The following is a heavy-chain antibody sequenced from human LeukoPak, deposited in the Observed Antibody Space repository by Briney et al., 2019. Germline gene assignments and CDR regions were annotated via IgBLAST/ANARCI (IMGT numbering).Heavy chain of an antibody. CDR1: GYTFTTYG. CDR2: ISAYNGNT. D-gene: IGHD6-13*01. V-gene: IGHV1-18*01. Sequence: ASLKVSCKASGYTFTTYGISWVRQAPGQGLEWMGWISAYNGNTNYAQNLQSRVTMTTDTSTSTAYMELRSLISDDTAVYFCARDLYDSSSWSIWFDPWGQGTLVTVSS. J-gene: IGHJ5*02. CDR3: ARDLYDSSSWSIWFDP.